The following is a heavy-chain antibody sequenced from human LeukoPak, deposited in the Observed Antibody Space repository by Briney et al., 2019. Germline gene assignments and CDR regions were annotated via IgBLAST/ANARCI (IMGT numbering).Heavy chain of an antibody. CDR3: LYGGNSGDWVY. V-gene: IGHV4-4*02. J-gene: IGHJ4*02. CDR2: IYHSGST. CDR1: GGSISSSNW. D-gene: IGHD4-23*01. Sequence: PSETLSLTCAVSGGSISSSNWWSWVRQPPGKGLEWIGEIYHSGSTNYNPSLKSRVTMSVDKSKNQFSLKLNSVTAADTAVYYCLYGGNSGDWVYWGQGTLVTVSS.